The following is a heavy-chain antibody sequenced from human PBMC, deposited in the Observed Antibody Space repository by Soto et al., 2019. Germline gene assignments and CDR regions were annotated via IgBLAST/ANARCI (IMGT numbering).Heavy chain of an antibody. Sequence: GGSLRLSCAASGFTFSSYSMNWVRQAPGKGLEWVSYISSSSSTIYYADSVKGRFTISRDNAKNSLYLQMNSLRAEDTAVYYCAGVVDYDFWSGYPDPWGQGTLVTVSS. J-gene: IGHJ5*02. D-gene: IGHD3-3*01. CDR2: ISSSSSTI. CDR3: AGVVDYDFWSGYPDP. CDR1: GFTFSSYS. V-gene: IGHV3-48*01.